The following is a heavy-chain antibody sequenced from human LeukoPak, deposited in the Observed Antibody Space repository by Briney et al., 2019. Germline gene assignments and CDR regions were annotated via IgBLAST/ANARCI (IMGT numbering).Heavy chain of an antibody. CDR1: GFTFSSYS. V-gene: IGHV3-21*01. D-gene: IGHD4-17*01. CDR3: AGGYGDYVFDAFDI. Sequence: GGSLRLSCAASGFTFSSYSMNWVRQAPGKGLEWVSSISSSSSYIYYADSVKGRFTISRDNAKNSLYLQMNSLRAEDTAVYYCAGGYGDYVFDAFDIWGQGTMVTVSS. CDR2: ISSSSSYI. J-gene: IGHJ3*02.